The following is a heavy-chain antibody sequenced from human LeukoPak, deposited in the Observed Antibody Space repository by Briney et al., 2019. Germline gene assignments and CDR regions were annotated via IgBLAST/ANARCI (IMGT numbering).Heavy chain of an antibody. CDR3: AKSSGGGWYAQYFDY. V-gene: IGHV3-30*02. CDR2: IQYDGSNK. CDR1: GFTFSSYG. Sequence: GGSLRLSCGASGFTFSSYGMQWVRQSPGKGLEWVALIQYDGSNKYYADSVRGRFTISRDNSKNTLYLQMNSLRTEDTAVYYCAKSSGGGWYAQYFDYWGQGALVTVSS. D-gene: IGHD6-19*01. J-gene: IGHJ4*02.